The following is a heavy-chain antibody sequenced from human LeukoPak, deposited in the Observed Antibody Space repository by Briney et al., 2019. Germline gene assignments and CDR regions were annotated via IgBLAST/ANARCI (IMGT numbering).Heavy chain of an antibody. D-gene: IGHD3-22*01. CDR1: GFTFSSYA. CDR3: VKFEYYYDRNGYYLRGNGFDI. Sequence: PGGSLRLSCSASGFTFSSYAMHWVRQAPGKGLEYVSAISSNGGNRLYADSVKARFTISRDNSKNTLNLQMSSLRAEDTAVYYCVKFEYYYDRNGYYLRGNGFDIWGQGTMVTVSS. V-gene: IGHV3-64D*06. CDR2: ISSNGGNR. J-gene: IGHJ3*02.